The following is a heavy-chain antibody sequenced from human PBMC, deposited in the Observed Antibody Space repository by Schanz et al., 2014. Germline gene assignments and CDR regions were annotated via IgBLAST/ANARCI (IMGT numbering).Heavy chain of an antibody. CDR1: GFKFDDYV. CDR2: IYTSGST. J-gene: IGHJ3*02. Sequence: VQLVESGGGLVQPGRSLRLSCAASGFKFDDYVMHWVRQAPGKGLEWVSVIYTSGSTYYADSVRGRFTFSRDNSKNTLYLQMNSLRAEDTAVYYCARRKHAFDIWGQGTMVTVSS. CDR3: ARRKHAFDI. V-gene: IGHV3-66*01.